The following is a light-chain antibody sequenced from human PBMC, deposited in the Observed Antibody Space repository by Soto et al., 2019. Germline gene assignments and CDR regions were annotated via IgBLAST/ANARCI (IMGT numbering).Light chain of an antibody. CDR2: AAS. J-gene: IGKJ5*01. CDR1: QSISTW. V-gene: IGKV1-12*01. CDR3: QQANSFPIT. Sequence: DIQMTQSPSTLSASVGDRVIITCRASQSISTWLAWYQQKPGKAPNLLIYAASRLQSGVPSRFSGGGSGTDFTLTISRLQPEDFATYYCQQANSFPITFGQGTRREIK.